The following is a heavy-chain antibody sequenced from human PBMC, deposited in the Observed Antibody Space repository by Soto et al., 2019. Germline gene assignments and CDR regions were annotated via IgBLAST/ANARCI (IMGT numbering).Heavy chain of an antibody. V-gene: IGHV3-7*01. J-gene: IGHJ4*02. CDR2: INQDGSER. CDR1: GFTFSTYW. CDR3: SRSLDS. Sequence: GGSLRLSCAASGFTFSTYWMDWVRQTPGKGLEWVANINQDGSERNYVDSVKGRFTIYRDNAKNSLYLQMSSLTAEDSALYYCSRSLDSWGQGTLVTVSS.